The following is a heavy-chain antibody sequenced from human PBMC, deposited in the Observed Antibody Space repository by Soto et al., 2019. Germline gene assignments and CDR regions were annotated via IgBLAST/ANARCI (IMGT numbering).Heavy chain of an antibody. V-gene: IGHV1-69*13. CDR3: ARVKYESRGRSPGYLDY. CDR2: IIPIFGTA. D-gene: IGHD2-8*01. CDR1: GGTFSSYA. Sequence: ASVKVSCKASGGTFSSYAISWVRQAPGQGLEWMGGIIPIFGTANYAQKFQGRVTITADESTSTAYMELSSLRSEDTAVYYCARVKYESRGRSPGYLDYWGQGYLVTVSS. J-gene: IGHJ4*02.